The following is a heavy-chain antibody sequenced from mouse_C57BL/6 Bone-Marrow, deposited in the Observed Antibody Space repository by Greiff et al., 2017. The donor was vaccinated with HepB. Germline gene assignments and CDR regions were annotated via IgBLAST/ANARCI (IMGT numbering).Heavy chain of an antibody. CDR1: GYTLTDYY. D-gene: IGHD2-4*01. Sequence: QVQLQQSGAELVKPGASVKISCKASGYTLTDYYINWVKQRPGQGLEWIGKIGPGSGSTYYNEKFKGKATLIADKSSSTAYMQLSSLTSEDSAVYFCTYDYDPWFAYWGQGTLVTVSA. CDR3: TYDYDPWFAY. J-gene: IGHJ3*01. CDR2: IGPGSGST. V-gene: IGHV1-77*01.